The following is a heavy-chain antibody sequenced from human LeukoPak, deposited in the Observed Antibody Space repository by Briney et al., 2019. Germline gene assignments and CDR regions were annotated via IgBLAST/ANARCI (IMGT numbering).Heavy chain of an antibody. Sequence: SETLSLTCTVSGGSISSYYWSWIRQPPGKGLEWIGYIYYSGSTNYNPSLKSRVTISVDTSKNQFSLKLSSVTAADTAVYYCARGAGIVGATSSFDYWGQGTLVTVSS. CDR1: GGSISSYY. V-gene: IGHV4-59*01. J-gene: IGHJ4*02. CDR3: ARGAGIVGATSSFDY. CDR2: IYYSGST. D-gene: IGHD1-26*01.